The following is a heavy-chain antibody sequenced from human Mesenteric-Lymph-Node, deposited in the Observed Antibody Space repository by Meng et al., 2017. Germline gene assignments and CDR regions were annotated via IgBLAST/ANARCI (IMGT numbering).Heavy chain of an antibody. CDR2: TNPSKPDT. Sequence: QVQLVQSGAGVKKPGSSVKVSCKASGGTFSSYAISWVRQAPGQGLEWMGRTNPSKPDTHYAQKFQGRVTMTRDTSISTAYMELTSLKSDDTAVYYCASDGAGSYTGLNYWGQGTLVTVSS. V-gene: IGHV1-2*06. J-gene: IGHJ4*02. CDR3: ASDGAGSYTGLNY. CDR1: GGTFSSYA. D-gene: IGHD3-16*01.